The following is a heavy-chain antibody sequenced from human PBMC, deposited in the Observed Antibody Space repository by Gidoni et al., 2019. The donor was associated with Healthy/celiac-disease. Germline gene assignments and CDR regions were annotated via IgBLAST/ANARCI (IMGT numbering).Heavy chain of an antibody. V-gene: IGHV1-2*02. CDR1: YAFTGYY. J-gene: IGHJ4*02. CDR3: ARVVRGDYAFDY. D-gene: IGHD4-17*01. Sequence: YAFTGYYMHWVRQAPGQGLEWMGWINPTSGGTNYAQKFQGRVTMTRDTSISTAYMELSRLRSDDTAVYYCARVVRGDYAFDYWGQGTLVTVSS. CDR2: INPTSGGT.